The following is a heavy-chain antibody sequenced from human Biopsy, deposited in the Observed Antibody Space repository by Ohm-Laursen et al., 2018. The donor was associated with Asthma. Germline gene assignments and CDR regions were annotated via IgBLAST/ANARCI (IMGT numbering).Heavy chain of an antibody. V-gene: IGHV4-39*07. J-gene: IGHJ6*02. CDR1: GGSMSSSSYY. Sequence: TLSLTCTVSGGSMSSSSYYWGWIRQPPGKGLEWMGSISYTGSAYHNPSLKSRVTISVDRSQRQFSLKVNSVTAADTAVYYCARMNTLIQAANYFSYAVDVWGQGTTVTASS. CDR2: ISYTGSA. CDR3: ARMNTLIQAANYFSYAVDV. D-gene: IGHD3-9*01.